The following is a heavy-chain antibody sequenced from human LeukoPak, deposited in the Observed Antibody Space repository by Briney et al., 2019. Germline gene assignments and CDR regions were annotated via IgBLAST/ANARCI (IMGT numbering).Heavy chain of an antibody. Sequence: SETLSLTCTVSGGSISSYYWTWIRQPPGKGLEWIGYIYYSGSTNYNPSLKSRVTISVDTSKNQFSLKLTSVTATDTAVYYCARGNSNFDYWGQGTLVTVSS. D-gene: IGHD4-23*01. V-gene: IGHV4-59*01. CDR2: IYYSGST. CDR1: GGSISSYY. CDR3: ARGNSNFDY. J-gene: IGHJ4*02.